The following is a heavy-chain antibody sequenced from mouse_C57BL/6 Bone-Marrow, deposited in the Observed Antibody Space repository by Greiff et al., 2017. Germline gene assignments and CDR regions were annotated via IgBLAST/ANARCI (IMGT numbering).Heavy chain of an antibody. CDR2: IRLKSDNYAT. D-gene: IGHD1-1*02. V-gene: IGHV6-3*01. J-gene: IGHJ3*01. CDR1: GFTFSNYW. Sequence: EVKLMESGGGLVQPGGSMKLSCVASGFTFSNYWMNWVRQSPEKGLEWVAQIRLKSDNYATHYAESVKGRFTISRDDSKSSVYLQMNNLRAEDTGIYYCTGRWWFAYWGQGTLVTVSA. CDR3: TGRWWFAY.